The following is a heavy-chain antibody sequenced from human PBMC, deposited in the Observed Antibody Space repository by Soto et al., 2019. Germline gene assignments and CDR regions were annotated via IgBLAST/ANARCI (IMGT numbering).Heavy chain of an antibody. J-gene: IGHJ3*02. Sequence: VASVKVSCKASGYTFTGYYMHWVRQAPGQGLEWMGWINPNSGGTNYAQKFQGWVTMTRDTSISTAYMELSRLRSDDTAVYYCARAYNEYSGSYRPIDAFDIWGQGTMVTVSS. D-gene: IGHD1-26*01. CDR3: ARAYNEYSGSYRPIDAFDI. CDR1: GYTFTGYY. CDR2: INPNSGGT. V-gene: IGHV1-2*04.